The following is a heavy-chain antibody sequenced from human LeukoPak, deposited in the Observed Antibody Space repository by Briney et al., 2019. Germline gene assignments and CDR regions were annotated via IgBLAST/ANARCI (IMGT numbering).Heavy chain of an antibody. Sequence: PSETLSLTCAVYGGSFSGYYWSWIRQPPGKGLEWIGEINHSGSTNYNPSLKGRVTISVDTSKNQFSLKLSSVTAADTAVYYCARARNYDYVWGSYRLFYFDYWGQGTLVTVSS. CDR3: ARARNYDYVWGSYRLFYFDY. J-gene: IGHJ4*02. CDR2: INHSGST. D-gene: IGHD3-16*02. CDR1: GGSFSGYY. V-gene: IGHV4-34*01.